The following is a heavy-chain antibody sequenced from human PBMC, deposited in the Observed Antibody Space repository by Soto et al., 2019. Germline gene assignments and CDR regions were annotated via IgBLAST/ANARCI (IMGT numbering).Heavy chain of an antibody. Sequence: EVQLVESGGGLVKPGGSLRLSCAASGFTFSSYSMNWVRQAPGKGLEWVSSISSSSSYIYYADSVKGRFTISRDNAKNSLYLQINSLRAEDTAVYYCARSLSGAAAAYWGQGTLVTVSS. J-gene: IGHJ4*02. CDR3: ARSLSGAAAAY. CDR1: GFTFSSYS. CDR2: ISSSSSYI. D-gene: IGHD6-25*01. V-gene: IGHV3-21*01.